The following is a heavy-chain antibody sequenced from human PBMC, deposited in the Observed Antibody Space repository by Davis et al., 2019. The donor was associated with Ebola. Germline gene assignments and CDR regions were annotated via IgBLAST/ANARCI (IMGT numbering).Heavy chain of an antibody. CDR2: IYYSGST. J-gene: IGHJ5*02. D-gene: IGHD5-24*01. Sequence: SETLSLTCTVSGGSISSSSYYWGWIRQPPGKGLAWIGSIYYSGSTYYNPSLKSRVTISVDTSKNQFSLKLSSVTAADTAVYYCARGRQMGWFDPWGQGTLVTVSS. V-gene: IGHV4-39*01. CDR3: ARGRQMGWFDP. CDR1: GGSISSSSYY.